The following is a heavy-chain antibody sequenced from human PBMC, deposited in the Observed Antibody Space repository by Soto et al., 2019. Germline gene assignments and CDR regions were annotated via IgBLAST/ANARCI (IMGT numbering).Heavy chain of an antibody. J-gene: IGHJ3*02. D-gene: IGHD3-16*02. CDR1: GFTFSSYS. Sequence: PGGSLRLSCAASGFTFSSYSMNWFCQAPGKGLEWVSSISSSSSYIYYADSVKGRFTISRDNAKNPLYLQMNSLRAEDTAVYYCARGFSYEYIGWSYRVDAFDIRGQGNMVTV. CDR3: ARGFSYEYIGWSYRVDAFDI. V-gene: IGHV3-21*01. CDR2: ISSSSSYI.